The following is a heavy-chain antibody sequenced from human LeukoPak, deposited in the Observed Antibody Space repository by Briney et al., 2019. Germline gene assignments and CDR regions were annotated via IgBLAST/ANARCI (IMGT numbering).Heavy chain of an antibody. CDR1: GFTVSSTY. Sequence: GGSLRLSCAASGFTVSSTYMSWVRQAPGKGLEWVSVIYAGGYTYYADSVKGRFTISRDSSKNTLYLQMNSLRAEDTAVYYCVGHTRNRAAAGTGYWGQGTLVTVSS. J-gene: IGHJ4*02. CDR2: IYAGGYT. CDR3: VGHTRNRAAAGTGY. V-gene: IGHV3-53*01. D-gene: IGHD6-13*01.